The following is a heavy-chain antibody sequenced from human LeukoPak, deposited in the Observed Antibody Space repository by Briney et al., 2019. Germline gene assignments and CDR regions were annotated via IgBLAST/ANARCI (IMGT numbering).Heavy chain of an antibody. CDR1: GFTFSSYG. V-gene: IGHV3-30*18. J-gene: IGHJ4*02. Sequence: GGSLRLSCAASGFTFSSYGMHWVRQAPGKGLEWVAVISYDGSNKYYADSVKGRFTISRDNSKNILYLQMNSLRAEDTALYYCAKDFVGTGNFRGGDYWGQGTLVTVSS. CDR3: AKDFVGTGNFRGGDY. D-gene: IGHD1-1*01. CDR2: ISYDGSNK.